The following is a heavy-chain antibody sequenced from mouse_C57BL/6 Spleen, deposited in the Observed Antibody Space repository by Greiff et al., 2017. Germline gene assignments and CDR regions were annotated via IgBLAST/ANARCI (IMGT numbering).Heavy chain of an antibody. Sequence: EVQLQQSGPELVKPGASVKMSCKASGYTFTDYNMHWVKQSHGKSLEWIGYINPNNGGTSYNQKFKGKATLTVNKSSSTAYMELRSLTSEDSSVYYCARNYYGSDWYFDVWGTGTTVTVSS. J-gene: IGHJ1*03. CDR2: INPNNGGT. V-gene: IGHV1-22*01. D-gene: IGHD1-1*01. CDR3: ARNYYGSDWYFDV. CDR1: GYTFTDYN.